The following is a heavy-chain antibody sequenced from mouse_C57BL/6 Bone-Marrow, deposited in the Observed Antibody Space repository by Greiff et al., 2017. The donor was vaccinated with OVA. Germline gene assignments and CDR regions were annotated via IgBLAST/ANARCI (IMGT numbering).Heavy chain of an antibody. Sequence: VQLKQPGAELVKPGASVKLSCKASGYTFTSYWMHWVKQRPGQGLEWIGMIHPNSGSTNYNEKFKSKATLTVDKSSSTAYMQLSSLTSEDSAVYYCARSYGSRFDYWGQGTTLTVSS. CDR1: GYTFTSYW. CDR3: ARSYGSRFDY. CDR2: IHPNSGST. V-gene: IGHV1-64*01. J-gene: IGHJ2*01. D-gene: IGHD1-1*01.